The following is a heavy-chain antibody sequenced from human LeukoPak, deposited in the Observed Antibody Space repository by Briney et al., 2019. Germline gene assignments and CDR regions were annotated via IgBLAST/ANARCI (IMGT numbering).Heavy chain of an antibody. V-gene: IGHV1-2*06. CDR2: INPNSGGT. CDR3: AREVVEKAFDI. J-gene: IGHJ3*02. CDR1: GYTFTGYY. Sequence: ASVKVSCKASGYTFTGYYMHWVRQAPGQGLEWMGRINPNSGGTNYAQKFQGRVTMTRDTSISTAYMELSSLRSEDTAVYYCAREVVEKAFDIWGQGTMVTVSS. D-gene: IGHD2-15*01.